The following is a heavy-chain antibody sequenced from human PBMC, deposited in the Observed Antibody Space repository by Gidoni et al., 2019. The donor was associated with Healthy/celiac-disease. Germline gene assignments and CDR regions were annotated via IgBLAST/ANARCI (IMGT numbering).Heavy chain of an antibody. CDR1: GFTFSSYG. Sequence: QVQLEESGGGVVQPGRSLILSCAASGFTFSSYGMHWVRQAPGKGLEWVAVIWYDGSNKYYADYVKGRFTISRDNSKNTLYLQMNSLRAEDTAVYYCASSCDSGGSCYSGYWGQGTLVTVSS. V-gene: IGHV3-33*01. J-gene: IGHJ4*02. CDR3: ASSCDSGGSCYSGY. D-gene: IGHD2-15*01. CDR2: IWYDGSNK.